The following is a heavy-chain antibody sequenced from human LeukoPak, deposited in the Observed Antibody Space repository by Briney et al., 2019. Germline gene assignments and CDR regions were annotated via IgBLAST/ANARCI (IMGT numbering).Heavy chain of an antibody. CDR1: GFTFSSYG. V-gene: IGHV3-33*01. CDR3: ARDLYDYGSY. J-gene: IGHJ4*02. D-gene: IGHD4/OR15-4a*01. CDR2: IWYDGSNK. Sequence: GRSLRLSCAASGFTFSSYGIHWVRQAPGKGLEWVALIWYDGSNKYYADSVKGRFTISRDNSKNTLYLQMNSLRTEDTAVYYCARDLYDYGSYWGQGTLVTVSS.